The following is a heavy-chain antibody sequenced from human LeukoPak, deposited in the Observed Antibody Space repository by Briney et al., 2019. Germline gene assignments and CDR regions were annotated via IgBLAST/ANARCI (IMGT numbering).Heavy chain of an antibody. CDR1: GGTFSSYA. Sequence: GASVKVSCKASGGTFSSYAISWVRQAPGQGLEWMGGIIPIFGTANYAQKFQGRVTITTDESTSTAYMELSSLRSEDTAVYYCARALGSSSAGYWFDPWGQGTLVTVSS. J-gene: IGHJ5*02. V-gene: IGHV1-69*05. D-gene: IGHD6-6*01. CDR2: IIPIFGTA. CDR3: ARALGSSSAGYWFDP.